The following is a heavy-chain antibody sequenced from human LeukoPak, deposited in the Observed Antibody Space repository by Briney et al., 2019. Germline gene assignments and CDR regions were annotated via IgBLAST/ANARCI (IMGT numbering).Heavy chain of an antibody. V-gene: IGHV3-30*18. D-gene: IGHD5-12*01. Sequence: QPGGSLRLSCAASGFTFSSYGMHWVRQAPGKGLEWVAVISYDGSNKYYADSVKGRFTISRDNSKNTLYLQMNSLRAEDTAVYYCAKNFRGYDYQPISFDYWGQGTLVTVSS. CDR2: ISYDGSNK. CDR3: AKNFRGYDYQPISFDY. CDR1: GFTFSSYG. J-gene: IGHJ4*02.